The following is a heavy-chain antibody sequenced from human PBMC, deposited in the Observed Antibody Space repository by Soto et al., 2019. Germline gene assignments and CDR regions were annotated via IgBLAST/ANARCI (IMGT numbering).Heavy chain of an antibody. J-gene: IGHJ6*02. CDR3: AKESAVEFAELFGYYGMDV. CDR1: GGTFSSYA. D-gene: IGHD3-10*01. CDR2: IVPILGTA. Sequence: QVQLVQSGAEVKKPGSSVKVSCKASGGTFSSYAISWVRQAPGQGLEWMGRIVPILGTANYAQKFQGRVTITADESTSTAYMELSNLRSEDTALFYCAKESAVEFAELFGYYGMDVWGQGTTVTVSS. V-gene: IGHV1-69*01.